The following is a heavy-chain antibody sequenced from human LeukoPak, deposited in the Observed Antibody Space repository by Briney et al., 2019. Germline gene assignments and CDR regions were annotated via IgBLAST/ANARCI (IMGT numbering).Heavy chain of an antibody. V-gene: IGHV3-48*03. CDR3: AKDSADMVRGVTSFDY. D-gene: IGHD3-10*01. CDR2: ISSSGSTI. CDR1: GFTFSSYE. J-gene: IGHJ4*02. Sequence: GGSLRLSCAASGFTFSSYEMNWVRQAPGKGLEWVSYISSSGSTIYYADSVKGRFTISRDNSKSMLYLQMNSLRAEDTAVYYCAKDSADMVRGVTSFDYWGQGNLVTVSS.